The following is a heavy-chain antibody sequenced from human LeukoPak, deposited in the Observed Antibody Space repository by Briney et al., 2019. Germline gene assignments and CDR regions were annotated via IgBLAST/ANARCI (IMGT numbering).Heavy chain of an antibody. J-gene: IGHJ6*02. CDR3: ARVLGLRQGYYYYGMDV. CDR2: INPSGGST. Sequence: ASVKVSCKASGYTFTSYYMHWVRQAPGQGLEWMGMINPSGGSTSYAQKFQGRVTMTRDTSTSTVYMELSSLRSEDTAVYYCARVLGLRQGYYYYGMDVWGQGTTVTVSS. V-gene: IGHV1-46*01. CDR1: GYTFTSYY.